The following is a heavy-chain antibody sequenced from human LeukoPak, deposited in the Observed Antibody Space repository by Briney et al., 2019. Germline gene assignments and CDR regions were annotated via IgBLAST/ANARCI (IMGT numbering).Heavy chain of an antibody. CDR2: IYYSALT. J-gene: IGHJ5*02. CDR3: ARDRRYFDWFPGDWFDP. V-gene: IGHV4-59*11. D-gene: IGHD3-9*01. CDR1: NVSFSDHY. Sequence: SETLSLTCTVSNVSFSDHYWSWLRQSPGKGLEWIGYIYYSALTNYNPSLKSRVTISVDTSKNQFSLKLSSVTAADTAVYYCARDRRYFDWFPGDWFDPWGQGTLVTVSS.